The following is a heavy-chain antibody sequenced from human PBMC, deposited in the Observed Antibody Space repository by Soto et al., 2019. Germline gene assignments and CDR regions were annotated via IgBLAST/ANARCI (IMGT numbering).Heavy chain of an antibody. CDR2: ITHSGST. V-gene: IGHV4-34*01. D-gene: IGHD5-12*01. CDR1: GGSFSGYY. CDR3: AGSGYDHAFDI. J-gene: IGHJ3*02. Sequence: QVQLQQWGAGLLKPSETLSLTCAVYGGSFSGYYWSSIRQPPGKGLEWIGEITHSGSTNYNPSLKSRVTISVDTSKKQFSLKLSSVTAADTAVYYCAGSGYDHAFDIWGQGTIVTVSS.